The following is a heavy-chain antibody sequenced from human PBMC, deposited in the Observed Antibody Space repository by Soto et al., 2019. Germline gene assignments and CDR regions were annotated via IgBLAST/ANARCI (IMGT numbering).Heavy chain of an antibody. D-gene: IGHD3-22*01. CDR2: IIPIFGTA. CDR1: GGTFSSYA. CDR3: ARDKDSSGYRYSSDY. V-gene: IGHV1-69*13. Sequence: ASVKVSCKASGGTFSSYAISWVRQAPGQGLEWMGGIIPIFGTANYAQKFQGRVTITADESTSTAYMELSSLRSEDTAVYYCARDKDSSGYRYSSDYWGQGTLVTVSS. J-gene: IGHJ4*02.